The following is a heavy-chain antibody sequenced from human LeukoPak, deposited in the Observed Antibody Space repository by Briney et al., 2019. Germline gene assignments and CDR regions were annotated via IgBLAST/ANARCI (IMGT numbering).Heavy chain of an antibody. D-gene: IGHD6-6*01. Sequence: ASVKVSCKASGYTFTSYYMHWVRQAPGQGLEWMGIINPSGGSTSYAQKFQGRVTMTRDTSTSTVYMELGSLRSEDTAVYYCAREWPHDIAANAFDIWGQGTMVTVSS. J-gene: IGHJ3*02. CDR3: AREWPHDIAANAFDI. V-gene: IGHV1-46*01. CDR2: INPSGGST. CDR1: GYTFTSYY.